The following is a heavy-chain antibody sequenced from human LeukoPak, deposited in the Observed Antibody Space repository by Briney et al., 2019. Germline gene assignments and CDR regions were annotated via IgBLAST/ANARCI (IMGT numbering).Heavy chain of an antibody. Sequence: SETLSLTCTVSGGSISSYYWSWIRQPAGKGLEWIGRIYTSGSTNYNPSLKSRVTMSVDTSKNQFSLKLSSVTAADTAVYYCARDGESSSWPNFDYWGQGTLVTVSS. V-gene: IGHV4-4*07. CDR2: IYTSGST. D-gene: IGHD6-13*01. J-gene: IGHJ4*02. CDR1: GGSISSYY. CDR3: ARDGESSSWPNFDY.